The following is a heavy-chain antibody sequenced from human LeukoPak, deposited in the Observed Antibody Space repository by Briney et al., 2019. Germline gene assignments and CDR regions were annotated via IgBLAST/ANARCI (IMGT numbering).Heavy chain of an antibody. CDR3: ARSYYYGSGTLDAFDI. J-gene: IGHJ3*02. CDR1: GGSISSSSYY. CDR2: MYYTGNT. Sequence: PSETLSLTCTVSGGSISSSSYYWGWIRQPPGEGLEWIGSMYYTGNTYYNPSLKSRVTISVDTSKNQFSLKLSSVTAADTAVYYCARSYYYGSGTLDAFDIWGQGTMVTVSS. V-gene: IGHV4-39*01. D-gene: IGHD3-10*01.